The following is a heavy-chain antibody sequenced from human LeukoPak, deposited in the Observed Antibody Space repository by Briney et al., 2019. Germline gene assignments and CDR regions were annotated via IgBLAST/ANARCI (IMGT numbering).Heavy chain of an antibody. J-gene: IGHJ5*02. Sequence: GGSLRLSCAASGFTFPSYAMSWVRQAPGKGLNWVSAISDSGGSTYYADSVKGRFTISRDNSKNTLHLQMNSLRAEDTAVYYCAKDPSNNWDEGWFDPWGQGTLVTVSS. CDR2: ISDSGGST. CDR1: GFTFPSYA. D-gene: IGHD1-1*01. CDR3: AKDPSNNWDEGWFDP. V-gene: IGHV3-23*01.